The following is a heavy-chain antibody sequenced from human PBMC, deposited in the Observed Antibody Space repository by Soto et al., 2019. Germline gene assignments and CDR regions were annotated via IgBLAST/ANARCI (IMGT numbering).Heavy chain of an antibody. D-gene: IGHD6-19*01. CDR3: ARDAGSSGWYYYYYGMDV. Sequence: EVQLVESGGGLVKPGGSLRLSCAASGFTFSSYSMNWVRQAPGKGLEWVSSISSSSSYIYYADSVKGRFTISRDNAKNSLYLQRNSLRAEDTAVYYCARDAGSSGWYYYYYGMDVWGQGTTVTVSS. CDR1: GFTFSSYS. V-gene: IGHV3-21*01. J-gene: IGHJ6*02. CDR2: ISSSSSYI.